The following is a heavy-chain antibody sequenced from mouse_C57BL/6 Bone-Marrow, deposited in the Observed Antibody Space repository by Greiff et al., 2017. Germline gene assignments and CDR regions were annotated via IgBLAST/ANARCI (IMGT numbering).Heavy chain of an antibody. D-gene: IGHD2-3*01. CDR2: IYPRSGNT. V-gene: IGHV1-81*01. CDR1: GYTFTSYG. J-gene: IGHJ2*01. CDR3: ARGRWLLPYFDY. Sequence: QVQLQQSGAELARPGASVKLSCKASGYTFTSYGISWVKQRTGQGLEWIGEIYPRSGNTYYNEKFKGKATLTADTSSSTAYMELRSLTSEDSAVYFCARGRWLLPYFDYWGQGTTLTVSS.